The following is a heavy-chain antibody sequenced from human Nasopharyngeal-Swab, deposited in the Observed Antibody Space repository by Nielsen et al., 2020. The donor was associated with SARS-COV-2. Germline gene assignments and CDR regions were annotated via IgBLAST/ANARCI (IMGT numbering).Heavy chain of an antibody. CDR1: GYTFTSYA. CDR2: INAGNGNT. Sequence: ASVKVSCKASGYTFTSYAMHWVRQAPGQRLEWMGWINAGNGNTNYAQKLQGRVTMTTDTSTSTAYMELRSLRSDDTAVYYCARDGTTNLYDYVWGSYRPKTNWFDPWGQGTLVTVSS. J-gene: IGHJ5*02. D-gene: IGHD3-16*02. CDR3: ARDGTTNLYDYVWGSYRPKTNWFDP. V-gene: IGHV1-3*01.